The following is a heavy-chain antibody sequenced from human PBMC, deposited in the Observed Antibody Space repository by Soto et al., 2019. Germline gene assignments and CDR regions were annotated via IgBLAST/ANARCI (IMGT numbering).Heavy chain of an antibody. CDR1: GFTFSSYA. CDR2: ISGSGGST. CDR3: AKYPPGPTAIVVVPAAIRLGVDY. Sequence: EVQLLESGGGLVQPGGSLRLSCAASGFTFSSYAMSWVRQAPGKGLEWVSAISGSGGSTYYADSVKGRFTISRDNSKNTLYLQMNSLRAEDTAVYYCAKYPPGPTAIVVVPAAIRLGVDYWGQGTLVTVSS. J-gene: IGHJ4*02. V-gene: IGHV3-23*01. D-gene: IGHD2-2*01.